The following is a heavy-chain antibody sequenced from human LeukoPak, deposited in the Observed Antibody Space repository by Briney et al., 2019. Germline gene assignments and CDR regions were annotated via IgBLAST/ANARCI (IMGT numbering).Heavy chain of an antibody. J-gene: IGHJ5*02. CDR2: IIPIFGTA. D-gene: IGHD6-6*01. V-gene: IGHV1-69*05. CDR3: ARGQQLVQGVENWFDP. CDR1: GGTFSSYA. Sequence: ASVKVSCKASGGTFSSYAISWVRQAPGQGLEWMGGIIPIFGTANYAQKFQGRVTITTDESTSTAYMELSSLRSEDTAVYYCARGQQLVQGVENWFDPWGQGTLVTVSS.